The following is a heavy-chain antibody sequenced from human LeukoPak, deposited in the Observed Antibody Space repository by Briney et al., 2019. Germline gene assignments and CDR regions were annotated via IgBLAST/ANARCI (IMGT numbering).Heavy chain of an antibody. CDR3: ARDRGDGYNWDSGVIDY. D-gene: IGHD5-24*01. CDR1: GFRVSDYY. CDR2: IRDSGEA. V-gene: IGHV3-66*03. J-gene: IGHJ4*02. Sequence: GGSLRLSCAVSGFRVSDYYMSWVRQAPGRGLEWVGLIRDSGEAFYADFARGRFAISRDESENTLYLQMNSLRVEDTAVYFCARDRGDGYNWDSGVIDYWGQGTLVTVSS.